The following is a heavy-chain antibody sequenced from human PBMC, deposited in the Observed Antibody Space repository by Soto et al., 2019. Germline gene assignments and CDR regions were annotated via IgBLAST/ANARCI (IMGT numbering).Heavy chain of an antibody. CDR2: ISYDGSNK. CDR1: GFTFSSYG. Sequence: QVQLVESGGGVVQPGRSLRLSCAASGFTFSSYGMHWVRQAPGKGLEWVAVISYDGSNKYYADSVKGRFTISRDNSKNTLYLQMNSLRAEDTAVYYCAKRDWSLDSSTSSAYYYYGMAVWGQGTTVTVSS. CDR3: AKRDWSLDSSTSSAYYYYGMAV. J-gene: IGHJ6*02. D-gene: IGHD6-6*01. V-gene: IGHV3-30*18.